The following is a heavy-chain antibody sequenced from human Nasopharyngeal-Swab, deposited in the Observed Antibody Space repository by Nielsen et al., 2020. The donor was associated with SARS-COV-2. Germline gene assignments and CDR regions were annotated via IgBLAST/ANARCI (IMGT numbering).Heavy chain of an antibody. V-gene: IGHV4-34*01. Sequence: SETLSLTCAVYGGSFSGYYWSWIRQPPGKGLEWIGEINHSGSTNYNPSLKSRVTISVDTSKNQFSLKLSSVTAADTAVYYCARVPPIAVAGKGVDVWGHGTTVTVSS. CDR3: ARVPPIAVAGKGVDV. CDR2: INHSGST. J-gene: IGHJ6*02. D-gene: IGHD6-19*01. CDR1: GGSFSGYY.